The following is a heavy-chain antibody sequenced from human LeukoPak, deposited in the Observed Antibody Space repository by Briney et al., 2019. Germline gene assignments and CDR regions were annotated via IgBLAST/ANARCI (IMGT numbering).Heavy chain of an antibody. CDR2: ISASGSTI. CDR1: GFTFSSYE. V-gene: IGHV3-48*03. Sequence: GGSLRLSCAASGFTFSSYEMNWVRQAPGKGLEWVSYISASGSTIYYADSVKGRFTISRDNTKNSLYLQMNSLRAGDTAVYYCARDGGVSRNYYGNAVGSWFDPWGQGTQVTVSS. J-gene: IGHJ5*02. CDR3: ARDGGVSRNYYGNAVGSWFDP. D-gene: IGHD1-26*01.